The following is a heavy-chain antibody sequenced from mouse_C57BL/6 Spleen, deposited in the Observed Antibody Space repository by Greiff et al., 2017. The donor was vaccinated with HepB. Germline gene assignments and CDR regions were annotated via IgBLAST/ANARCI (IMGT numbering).Heavy chain of an antibody. J-gene: IGHJ3*01. CDR1: GYTFTDYY. Sequence: EVQLQQSGPVLVKPGASVKMSCKASGYTFTDYYMNWVKQSHGKSLEWIGVINPYNGGTSYNQKFKGKATLTVDKSSSTAYMELNSLTSEDSAVYYCARWTLLEAYWGQGTLVTVSA. CDR3: ARWTLLEAY. CDR2: INPYNGGT. V-gene: IGHV1-19*01.